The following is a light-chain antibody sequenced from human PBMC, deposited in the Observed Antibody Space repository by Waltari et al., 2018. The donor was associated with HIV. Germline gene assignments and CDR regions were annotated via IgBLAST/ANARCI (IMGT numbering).Light chain of an antibody. V-gene: IGKV1-6*01. CDR2: AAS. J-gene: IGKJ2*01. CDR3: LQDSNYPYT. Sequence: AIQMTQSPSSLSASVGARVNITCRASQDIRNDLGWYQQKAGKAPKLLIYAASSLQGGVPSRFSGSGSGTDFSLTISSLQPEDFATYYCLQDSNYPYTFGQGTKLEIK. CDR1: QDIRND.